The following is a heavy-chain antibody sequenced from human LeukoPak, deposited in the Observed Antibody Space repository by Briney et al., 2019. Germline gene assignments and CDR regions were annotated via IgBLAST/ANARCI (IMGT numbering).Heavy chain of an antibody. D-gene: IGHD6-13*01. CDR2: INHSGST. J-gene: IGHJ6*03. CDR1: GGSFSGYY. CDR3: ARLTSGSSWYPYYYMDV. Sequence: SETLSLTCAVYGGSFSGYYWSWIRQPPGKGLERIGEINHSGSTNYNPSLKSRVTISVDTSKNQFSLKLSSVTAADTAVYYCARLTSGSSWYPYYYMDVWGKGTTVTVSS. V-gene: IGHV4-34*01.